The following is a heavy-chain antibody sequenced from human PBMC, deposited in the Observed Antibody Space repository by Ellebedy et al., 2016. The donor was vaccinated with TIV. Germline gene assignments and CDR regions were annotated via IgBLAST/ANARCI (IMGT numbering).Heavy chain of an antibody. D-gene: IGHD3-22*01. Sequence: GGSLRLSCAASGFTFRNFAMTWVRQAPGRGLEWVSSISSSGVRTDYADSVGGRVTISRDNSKNTLYLQMNSLRADDTALYYCAKLDSSGYYYGRFDYWGQGTLVTVSS. V-gene: IGHV3-23*01. CDR2: ISSSGVRT. CDR1: GFTFRNFA. J-gene: IGHJ4*02. CDR3: AKLDSSGYYYGRFDY.